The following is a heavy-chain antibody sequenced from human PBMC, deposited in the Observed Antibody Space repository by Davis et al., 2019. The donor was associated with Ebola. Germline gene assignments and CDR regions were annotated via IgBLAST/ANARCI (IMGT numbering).Heavy chain of an antibody. CDR3: AREKYSSSSSWFDP. V-gene: IGHV1-2*04. CDR1: GYTFTGYY. D-gene: IGHD6-6*01. Sequence: ASVKVSCKASGYTFTGYYMHWVRQAPGQGLEWMGWINPNSGGTNYAQKFQGWVTMTRDTSISTAYMELSRLRSDDTAVYYCAREKYSSSSSWFDPWGQGTLVTVSS. CDR2: INPNSGGT. J-gene: IGHJ5*02.